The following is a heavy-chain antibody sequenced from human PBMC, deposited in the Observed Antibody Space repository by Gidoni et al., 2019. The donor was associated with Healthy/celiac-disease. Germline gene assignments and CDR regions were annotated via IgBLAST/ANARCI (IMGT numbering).Heavy chain of an antibody. Sequence: EVQLVESGGGLVKPGGSLRLSCAASGFTFSSYSMNWVRQAPGKGLEWDSSISSSSSYIYYADSVKGRFTISRDNAKNSLYLQMNSLRAEDTAVYYCASGELVCSSTSCYARGYYYYGMDVWGQGTTVTVSS. J-gene: IGHJ6*02. D-gene: IGHD2-2*01. CDR2: ISSSSSYI. CDR3: ASGELVCSSTSCYARGYYYYGMDV. CDR1: GFTFSSYS. V-gene: IGHV3-21*01.